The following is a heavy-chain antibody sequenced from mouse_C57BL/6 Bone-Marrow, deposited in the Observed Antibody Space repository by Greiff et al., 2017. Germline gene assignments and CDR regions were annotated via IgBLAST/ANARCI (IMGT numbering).Heavy chain of an antibody. CDR3: ARMGWSFDY. Sequence: QVQLQQPGAELVKPGASVKLSCKASGFTFTSYWMQWVKQRPGQGLEWIGEIDPSDSSTNYNQQFKGKAILTVDTSSSTPYMQLSSLASEYSAVYYCARMGWSFDYWGQGTTLTVSS. CDR1: GFTFTSYW. CDR2: IDPSDSST. D-gene: IGHD2-3*01. V-gene: IGHV1-50*01. J-gene: IGHJ2*01.